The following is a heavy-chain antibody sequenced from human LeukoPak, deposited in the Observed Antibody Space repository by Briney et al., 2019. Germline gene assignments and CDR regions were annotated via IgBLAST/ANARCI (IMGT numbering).Heavy chain of an antibody. CDR1: GYSISSGYY. J-gene: IGHJ3*02. D-gene: IGHD3-22*01. CDR3: ARIHSGYDAFDI. CDR2: IYTSGST. Sequence: SETLSLTCTVSGYSISSGYYWGWIRQPPGKGLEWIGRIYTSGSTNYNPSLKSRVTMSVDTSKNQFSLKLSSVTAADTAVYYCARIHSGYDAFDIWGQGTMVTVSS. V-gene: IGHV4-38-2*02.